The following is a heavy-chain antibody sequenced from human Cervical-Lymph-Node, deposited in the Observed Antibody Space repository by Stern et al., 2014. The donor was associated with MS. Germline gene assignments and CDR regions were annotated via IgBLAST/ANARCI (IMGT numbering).Heavy chain of an antibody. D-gene: IGHD1-1*01. CDR3: ARGQYERDVFDV. CDR1: AGSVSSESYY. Sequence: QVQLQESGPGLVRPSETLSLTCTVSAGSVSSESYYWTWIRQPPGKGLEWIGYIIYTGSTNYNPSLKSRVAISVDTSKNQLSLKLSSVTAADTAVYFCARGQYERDVFDVWGQGTMVTFSS. J-gene: IGHJ3*01. CDR2: IIYTGST. V-gene: IGHV4-61*01.